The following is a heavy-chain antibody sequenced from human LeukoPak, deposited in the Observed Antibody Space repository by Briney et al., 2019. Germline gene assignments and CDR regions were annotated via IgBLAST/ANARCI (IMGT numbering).Heavy chain of an antibody. V-gene: IGHV1-8*01. CDR2: MNPNSGNT. D-gene: IGHD3-10*01. J-gene: IGHJ3*02. CDR3: ARATLGCYYGSCAFDI. Sequence: ASVKVSCKASGYTFTSYDINWVRQATGQGLEWMGWMNPNSGNTGYAQKFQGRVTMTRNTSISTAYMELSSLRSEDTAVYYCARATLGCYYGSCAFDIWGQGTMVTVSS. CDR1: GYTFTSYD.